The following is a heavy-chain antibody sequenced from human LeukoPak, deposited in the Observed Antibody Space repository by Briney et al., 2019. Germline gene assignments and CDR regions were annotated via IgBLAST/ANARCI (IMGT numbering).Heavy chain of an antibody. CDR2: ISPYNGNT. CDR3: ARDQGGDYRYYYYYYMDV. J-gene: IGHJ6*03. D-gene: IGHD4-17*01. V-gene: IGHV1-18*01. CDR1: GYTFTSYG. Sequence: GASVKVSCKASGYTFTSYGITWVRQAPGQGLEWMGWISPYNGNTNYVQKLQGRVTMTTDISTNTAYMELRSLRSDDTAVYYCARDQGGDYRYYYYYYMDVWGKGTTVTVSS.